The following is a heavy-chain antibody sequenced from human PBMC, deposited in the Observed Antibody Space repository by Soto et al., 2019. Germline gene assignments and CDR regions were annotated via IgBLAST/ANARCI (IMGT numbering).Heavy chain of an antibody. J-gene: IGHJ4*02. V-gene: IGHV4-39*07. CDR1: GGSISSSSYY. CDR2: IYYSGST. CDR3: ARGYSSGLPFDY. Sequence: SETLSLTCTVSGGSISSSSYYWGWIRQPPGKGLEWIGSIYYSGSTYYNPSLKSRVTISVDRSKNQFSLKLSSVTAADTAVYYCARGYSSGLPFDYWGQGTLVTVSS. D-gene: IGHD3-22*01.